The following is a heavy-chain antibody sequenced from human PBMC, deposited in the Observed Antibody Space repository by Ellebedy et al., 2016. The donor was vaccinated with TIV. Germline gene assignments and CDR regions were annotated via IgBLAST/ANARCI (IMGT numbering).Heavy chain of an antibody. V-gene: IGHV4-59*01. D-gene: IGHD3-10*01. Sequence: MPSETLSLTCIVSGASISSYYWTWIRQPPGKGLEWIGYIYYSGSTNYNPSLKSRVTISVDTSKNQFSLKLTSVTAADTAVYYCARGEWFGESPTPWFDPWGLGTLVTVSS. CDR2: IYYSGST. CDR3: ARGEWFGESPTPWFDP. J-gene: IGHJ5*02. CDR1: GASISSYY.